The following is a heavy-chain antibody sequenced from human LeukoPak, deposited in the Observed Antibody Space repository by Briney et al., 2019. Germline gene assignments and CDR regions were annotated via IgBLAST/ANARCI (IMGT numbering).Heavy chain of an antibody. CDR3: ARDWGSGNSYYFDY. Sequence: PGGSLRLSCAASGFTFSSYGMHWVRQAPGKGLEWVAVIWYDGNNKYYEDSVKGRFTISRDNSKNTLYLQMNSLRAEDTAVYYCARDWGSGNSYYFDYWGQGTQVTVSS. V-gene: IGHV3-33*01. D-gene: IGHD3-10*01. CDR1: GFTFSSYG. J-gene: IGHJ4*02. CDR2: IWYDGNNK.